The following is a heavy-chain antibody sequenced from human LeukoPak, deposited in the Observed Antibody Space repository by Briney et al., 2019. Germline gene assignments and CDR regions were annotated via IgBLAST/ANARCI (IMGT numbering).Heavy chain of an antibody. D-gene: IGHD6-6*01. Sequence: PGGSLRLSCAASGFTFSSYAMHWVRQAPGKGLEWVSYISSSTTNMYYADSVKGRFTISRDNAKNSLYLQMNSLRAEDTAVYYCAREYSSSSGRSFDYWGQGTLVTVSS. CDR2: ISSSTTNM. V-gene: IGHV3-48*01. CDR3: AREYSSSSGRSFDY. J-gene: IGHJ4*02. CDR1: GFTFSSYA.